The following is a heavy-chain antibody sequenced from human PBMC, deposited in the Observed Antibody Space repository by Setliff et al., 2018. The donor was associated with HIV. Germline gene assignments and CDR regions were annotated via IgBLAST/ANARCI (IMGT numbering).Heavy chain of an antibody. CDR2: INPSGDST. CDR3: AREKVGQQLVIDAFDI. D-gene: IGHD6-13*01. CDR1: GNTFTSYY. J-gene: IGHJ3*02. V-gene: IGHV1-46*01. Sequence: GASVKVSCKASGNTFTSYYMHWVRQAPGQGLEWMGIINPSGDSTSYAQKFQGRVTMTRDTSTRTVYMELRSLRSEDTAVYYCAREKVGQQLVIDAFDIWGQGTMVTVSS.